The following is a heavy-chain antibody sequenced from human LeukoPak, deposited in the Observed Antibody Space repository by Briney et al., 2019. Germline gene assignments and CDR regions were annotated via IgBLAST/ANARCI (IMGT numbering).Heavy chain of an antibody. J-gene: IGHJ4*02. CDR1: GFTSSSYW. Sequence: GGSLRLSCAASGFTSSSYWMHWVRQVPGKGLVWVSRISGDGTARNYADSVKGRFTISRDDAKNTVDLQMNSLRAEDTAVYYCARLVDTAMVTEHYFDYWGQGTLVTVSS. D-gene: IGHD5-18*01. CDR2: ISGDGTAR. V-gene: IGHV3-74*01. CDR3: ARLVDTAMVTEHYFDY.